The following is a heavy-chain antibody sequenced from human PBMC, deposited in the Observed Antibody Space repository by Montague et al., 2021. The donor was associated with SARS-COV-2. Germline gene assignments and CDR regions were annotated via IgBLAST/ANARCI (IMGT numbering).Heavy chain of an antibody. J-gene: IGHJ4*02. D-gene: IGHD3-10*01. Sequence: SLRLSCAVSGFTFDDYGMSWVRQAPGKGLEWVSGISRSGDRTAYXDPVKGRFTISRDNAKNSLYLQMNSLRVEDTAFYHCSRGGGMIRGVVDFWGQGILVSVSS. CDR3: SRGGGMIRGVVDF. V-gene: IGHV3-20*01. CDR2: ISRSGDRT. CDR1: GFTFDDYG.